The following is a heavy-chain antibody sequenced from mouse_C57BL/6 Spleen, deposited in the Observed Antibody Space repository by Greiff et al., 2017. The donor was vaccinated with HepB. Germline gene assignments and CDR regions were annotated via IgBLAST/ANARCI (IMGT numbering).Heavy chain of an antibody. J-gene: IGHJ2*01. CDR1: GFTFSSYA. CDR3: TRGPLSRYYFDY. V-gene: IGHV5-9-1*02. D-gene: IGHD6-5*01. CDR2: ISSGGDYI. Sequence: EVQRVESGEGLVKPGGSLKLSCAASGFTFSSYAMSWVRQTPEKRLEWVAYISSGGDYIYYADTVKGRFTISRDNARNTLYLQMSSLKSEDTAMYYCTRGPLSRYYFDYWGQGTTLTVSS.